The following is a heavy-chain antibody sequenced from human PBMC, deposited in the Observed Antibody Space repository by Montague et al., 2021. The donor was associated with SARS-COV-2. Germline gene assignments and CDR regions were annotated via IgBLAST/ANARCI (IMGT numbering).Heavy chain of an antibody. CDR3: ARGGGYSYGSLDY. V-gene: IGHV4-34*01. J-gene: IGHJ4*02. Sequence: SETLSLTCAAYGGSFSGCYWSWIRQPPGKGLEWIGEINHSGSTNYNPSLKSRVTISVDTSKNQFSLKLSSVTAADTAVYYCARGGGYSYGSLDYWGQGTLVTVSS. D-gene: IGHD5-18*01. CDR1: GGSFSGCY. CDR2: INHSGST.